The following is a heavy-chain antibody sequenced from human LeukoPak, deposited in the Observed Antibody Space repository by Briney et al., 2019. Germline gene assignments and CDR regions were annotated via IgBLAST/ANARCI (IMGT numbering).Heavy chain of an antibody. V-gene: IGHV4-61*02. CDR2: ISTSGDT. D-gene: IGHD2-21*01. Sequence: SETLSPTCTVSDGSISSDNHYWGWIRQPAGKGLEWIGRISTSGDTHYNPSLKSRVTISVDTSKNQFSLKLSSVTAADTAVYYCAKRPGAGSRDCWFDPWGQGTLVTVSS. CDR3: AKRPGAGSRDCWFDP. J-gene: IGHJ5*02. CDR1: DGSISSDNHY.